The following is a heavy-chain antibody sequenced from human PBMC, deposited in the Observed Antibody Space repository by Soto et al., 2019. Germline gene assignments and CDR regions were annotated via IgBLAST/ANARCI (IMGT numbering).Heavy chain of an antibody. D-gene: IGHD3-10*01. V-gene: IGHV4-31*03. J-gene: IGHJ5*02. CDR2: IYYSGST. CDR3: ARAQPTPLRGAGWFDP. CDR1: GGSISSGGYY. Sequence: QVQLQESGPGLVKPSQTLSLTCTVSGGSISSGGYYWSWIRQHPGKGLEWIGYIYYSGSTYYNPSLKSRVTISVDTSKNQFSLKLSSVTAADTAVYYCARAQPTPLRGAGWFDPWGQGTLVTVSS.